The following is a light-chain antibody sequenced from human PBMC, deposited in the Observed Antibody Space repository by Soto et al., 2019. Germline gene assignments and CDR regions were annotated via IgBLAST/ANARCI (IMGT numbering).Light chain of an antibody. V-gene: IGKV2-28*01. CDR1: QSLLNTNDYHY. CDR3: MQSLHTPYT. J-gene: IGKJ2*01. CDR2: LGS. Sequence: DIVLTQSPLSLPVTPGEPASISCRSGQSLLNTNDYHYLDWYVQKPGQSPQLLIYLGSNRASGVPDRFSGSGSGTDFTLKISRVEAEDVGVYYCMQSLHTPYTFSQGTKLEIK.